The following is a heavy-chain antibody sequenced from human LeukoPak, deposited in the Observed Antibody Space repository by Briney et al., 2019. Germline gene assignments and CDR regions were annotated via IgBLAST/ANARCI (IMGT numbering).Heavy chain of an antibody. J-gene: IGHJ5*02. CDR2: MNPNSGGT. Sequence: ASVKVSCKASGYTFADYYMHWVRQAPGQGLEWMGWMNPNSGGTKYGQKFQGRVTMTRDTSINTAYMELTRLTSDDTAVYYCAREAATTEDCNWFDPWGQGTQVTVSS. V-gene: IGHV1-2*02. CDR1: GYTFADYY. D-gene: IGHD4-17*01. CDR3: AREAATTEDCNWFDP.